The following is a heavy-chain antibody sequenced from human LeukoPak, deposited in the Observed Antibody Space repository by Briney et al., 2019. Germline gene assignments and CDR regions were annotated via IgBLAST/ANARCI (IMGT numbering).Heavy chain of an antibody. D-gene: IGHD5-18*01. CDR1: GFTFSSYG. J-gene: IGHJ3*02. Sequence: PGGSLRLSCEVSGFTFSSYGMHWVRQAPGKGLEWVAVISYDGSNKYYADSVKGRFTISRGNSKNTLYLQMNSLRAEDTAVYYCAKTLARYSYGLDAFDIWGQGTMVTVSS. CDR3: AKTLARYSYGLDAFDI. V-gene: IGHV3-30*18. CDR2: ISYDGSNK.